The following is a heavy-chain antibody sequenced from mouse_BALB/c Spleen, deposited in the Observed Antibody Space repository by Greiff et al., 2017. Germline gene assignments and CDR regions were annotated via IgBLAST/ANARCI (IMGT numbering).Heavy chain of an antibody. CDR2: ISSGGST. CDR1: GFTFSSYA. V-gene: IGHV5-6-5*01. Sequence: EVNVVESGGGLVKPGGSLKLSCAASGFTFSSYAMSWVRQTPEKRLEWVASISSGGSTYYPDSVKGRFTISRDNARNILYLQMSSLRSEDTAMYYCARGGGYGNFYYAMDYWGQGTSVTVSS. J-gene: IGHJ4*01. CDR3: ARGGGYGNFYYAMDY. D-gene: IGHD2-10*02.